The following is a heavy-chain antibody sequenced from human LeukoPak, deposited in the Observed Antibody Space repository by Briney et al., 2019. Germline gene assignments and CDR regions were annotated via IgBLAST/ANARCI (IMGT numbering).Heavy chain of an antibody. J-gene: IGHJ4*02. D-gene: IGHD1-26*01. CDR3: AREGTSTAGATWTSADY. CDR2: IYYSGST. Sequence: SETLSLTCTVSGGSISSSSYYWGWIRQPPGKGLEWIGSIYYSGSTYYNPSLKSRVTISGDTSKNQFSLKLSSVTAADTAVYYCAREGTSTAGATWTSADYWGQGTLVTVSS. CDR1: GGSISSSSYY. V-gene: IGHV4-39*07.